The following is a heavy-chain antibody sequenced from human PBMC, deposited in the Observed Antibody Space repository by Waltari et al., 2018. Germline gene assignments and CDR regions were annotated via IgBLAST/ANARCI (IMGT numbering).Heavy chain of an antibody. V-gene: IGHV4-59*01. CDR1: GGSSSSAS. CDR3: ARDGYSNDAFDI. D-gene: IGHD6-13*01. Sequence: QVQLQESGPGLVKPSETLSLTCTVSGGSSSSASWSWIRQPPGKGLEWIGYIYYSGSTNYNPSLKSRVTISVDTSKNQFSLKLSSVTAADTAVYYCARDGYSNDAFDIWGQGTMVTVSS. J-gene: IGHJ3*02. CDR2: IYYSGST.